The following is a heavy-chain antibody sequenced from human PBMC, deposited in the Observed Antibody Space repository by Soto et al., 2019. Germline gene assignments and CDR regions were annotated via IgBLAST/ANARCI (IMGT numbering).Heavy chain of an antibody. CDR2: INSDGSSA. Sequence: GGSLRLSCAASGFTFSNYWMHWVGQAPGKGLVWVSRINSDGSSASYADSVKGRFTISRDNAKNTLYLQMNSLRAEDTAVYYCARDTLELLYYFDYWGQGTLVTVSS. CDR3: ARDTLELLYYFDY. J-gene: IGHJ4*02. V-gene: IGHV3-74*01. D-gene: IGHD1-7*01. CDR1: GFTFSNYW.